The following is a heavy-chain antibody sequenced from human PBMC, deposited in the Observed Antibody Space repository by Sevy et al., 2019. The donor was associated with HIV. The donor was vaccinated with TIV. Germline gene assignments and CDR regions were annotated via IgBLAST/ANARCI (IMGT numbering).Heavy chain of an antibody. CDR2: IRQDGGEI. D-gene: IGHD3-16*01. CDR3: ARRFFDV. CDR1: GFTFDTYW. J-gene: IGHJ4*02. Sequence: GGSLRLSCAASGFTFDTYWMQWVRQAPGKGLEWVANIRQDGGEIYYSDSVKGRFTISRDNAKESLFLQMTNLKVEASGIYYCARRFFDVWGQGVLGTVSS. V-gene: IGHV3-7*01.